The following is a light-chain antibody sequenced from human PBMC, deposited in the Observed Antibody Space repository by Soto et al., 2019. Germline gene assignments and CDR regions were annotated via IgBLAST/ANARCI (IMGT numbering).Light chain of an antibody. V-gene: IGLV2-23*02. J-gene: IGLJ1*01. CDR2: EVN. Sequence: QSVLTQPASVSGSPGQSITISCTGTSSDIGSYDLVSWYQQHPGNAPRLIIYEVNKRPSGVPDRFSGSKSGNTASLTISGLQAEDEADYYCCSYADRFVFGTGTKVTVL. CDR1: SSDIGSYDL. CDR3: CSYADRFV.